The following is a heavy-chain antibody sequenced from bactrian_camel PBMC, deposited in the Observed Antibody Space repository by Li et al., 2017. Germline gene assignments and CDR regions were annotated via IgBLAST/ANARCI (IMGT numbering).Heavy chain of an antibody. Sequence: HVQLVESGGGSVQAGGSLSLSCAASGYTNNMAWFRQAPGEQRKWVSSISPDGSTNYADSVKSRFTISKDKRKDTVYLQMNSLKPEDTAMYFCKASETDYARCDTDYWGQGTQVTVS. CDR3: KASETDYARCDTDY. J-gene: IGHJ4*01. D-gene: IGHD1*01. CDR2: ISPDGST. CDR1: GYTNN. V-gene: IGHV3S53*01.